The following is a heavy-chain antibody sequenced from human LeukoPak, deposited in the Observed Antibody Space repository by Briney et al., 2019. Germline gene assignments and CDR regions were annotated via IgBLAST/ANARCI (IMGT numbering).Heavy chain of an antibody. J-gene: IGHJ6*02. D-gene: IGHD3-10*01. V-gene: IGHV4-59*08. CDR2: IYYSGST. Sequence: KPSETLSLTCTVSGGSISSYYWSWIRQPPRKGLEWIGYIYYSGSTNYNPSLKSRVTISVDTSKNQFSLKLSSVTAADTAVYYCARYGSGSYSFGMDVWGQGTTVTVSS. CDR1: GGSISSYY. CDR3: ARYGSGSYSFGMDV.